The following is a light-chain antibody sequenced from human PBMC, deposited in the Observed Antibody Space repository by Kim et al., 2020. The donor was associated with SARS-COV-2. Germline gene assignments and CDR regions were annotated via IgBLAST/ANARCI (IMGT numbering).Light chain of an antibody. CDR2: NAS. CDR1: QSVSSW. Sequence: DIQLTQSPSTLSVSVGDRATLSCRASQSVSSWLAWYQQKPGKAPKLLIYNASSLGSGVPSRFSGSGSGTEFTLTISSLQPDDFATYHCREDNSYCWTFCEG. J-gene: IGKJ1*01. V-gene: IGKV1-5*03. CDR3: REDNSYCWT.